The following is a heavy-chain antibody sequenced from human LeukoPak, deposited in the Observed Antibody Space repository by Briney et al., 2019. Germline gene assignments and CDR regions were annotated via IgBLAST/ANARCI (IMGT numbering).Heavy chain of an antibody. V-gene: IGHV3-7*01. Sequence: GGSLRLSCTASGVIFSGYWMRWVRQAPGKGVEWVANQKQHGYEKYYVDSVKGRFTISRDDAKKSVYLQMNSLRAEDTAVYYCASDGGPFDHWGQGILVTVAS. D-gene: IGHD3-16*01. CDR2: QKQHGYEK. J-gene: IGHJ4*02. CDR3: ASDGGPFDH. CDR1: GVIFSGYW.